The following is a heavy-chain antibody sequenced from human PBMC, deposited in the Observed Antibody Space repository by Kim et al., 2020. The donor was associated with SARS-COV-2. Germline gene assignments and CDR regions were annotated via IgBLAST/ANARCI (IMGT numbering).Heavy chain of an antibody. V-gene: IGHV4-39*01. Sequence: SETLSLTCTVSGDSIINNNYYWAWIRQPPGKGLEWMGFIYYRGRIYYNPSLESRVTMSVDTPKNQFSLKLMSVTAAATAVYYCARQRLWFSATDFWGQGT. J-gene: IGHJ6*02. CDR2: IYYRGRI. D-gene: IGHD3-10*01. CDR3: ARQRLWFSATDF. CDR1: GDSIINNNYY.